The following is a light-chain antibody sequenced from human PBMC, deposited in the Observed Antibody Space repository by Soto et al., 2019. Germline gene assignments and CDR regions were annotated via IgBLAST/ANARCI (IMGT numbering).Light chain of an antibody. Sequence: SYELTQPPSVSVSPGQTASITCSGDKLGDKYVCWYQQKPGQSPVVVIYQDNKRPSGIPERFSGSNSGNTATLTISGTQAMDEADYYCQAWDSSTGVFGGGTKLTVL. CDR2: QDN. V-gene: IGLV3-1*01. CDR1: KLGDKY. CDR3: QAWDSSTGV. J-gene: IGLJ2*01.